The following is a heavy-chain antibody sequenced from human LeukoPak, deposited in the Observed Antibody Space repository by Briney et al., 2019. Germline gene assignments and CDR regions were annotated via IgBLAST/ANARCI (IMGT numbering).Heavy chain of an antibody. CDR3: ARDQPPYYDILTGHQTYYYYGMDV. Sequence: ASVKVSCKASGYTFTSYAMHWVRQAPGQRPEWMGWINAGNANTKYSQKFQGRVTITRDTSASTGYMELSSLSSEDTAVYYCARDQPPYYDILTGHQTYYYYGMDVWGQGTTVTVSS. CDR2: INAGNANT. V-gene: IGHV1-3*01. J-gene: IGHJ6*02. CDR1: GYTFTSYA. D-gene: IGHD3-9*01.